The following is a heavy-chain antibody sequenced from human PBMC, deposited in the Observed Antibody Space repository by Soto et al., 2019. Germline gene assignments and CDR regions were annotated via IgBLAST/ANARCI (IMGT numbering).Heavy chain of an antibody. Sequence: QVQLVESGGGVVQPGTSLSLSCVASGFTISNDAMNWVRQAPGKGLEWVAVISYDGSHKIYADSVKGRFTISRDNSKNMLFLQLDSLSTEDTAVYYCAKHIDVGIVSGTKALAQYYYYTMDVWGQGTTVTVSS. CDR3: AKHIDVGIVSGTKALAQYYYYTMDV. CDR1: GFTISNDA. D-gene: IGHD1-26*01. CDR2: ISYDGSHK. J-gene: IGHJ6*02. V-gene: IGHV3-30-3*02.